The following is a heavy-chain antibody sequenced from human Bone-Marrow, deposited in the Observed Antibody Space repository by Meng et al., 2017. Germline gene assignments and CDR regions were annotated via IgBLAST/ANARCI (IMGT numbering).Heavy chain of an antibody. V-gene: IGHV1-2*06. CDR1: GYTFTDYY. J-gene: IGHJ6*02. D-gene: IGHD3-16*01. CDR3: ARETPDYDYVWGSLHYYYYYGMDV. Sequence: ASVKVSCKASGYTFTDYYMHWVRQAPGQGLEWMGRINPNSGGTNYAQKFQGRVTMTRDTSISTAYMELSRLRSDDTAVYYCARETPDYDYVWGSLHYYYYYGMDVWGQGTTVTVSS. CDR2: INPNSGGT.